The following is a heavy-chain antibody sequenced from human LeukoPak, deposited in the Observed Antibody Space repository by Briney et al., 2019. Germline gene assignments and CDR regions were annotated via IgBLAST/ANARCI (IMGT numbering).Heavy chain of an antibody. CDR1: GYTFTSYD. D-gene: IGHD5-24*01. V-gene: IGHV1-8*01. Sequence: AASVKVSCKASGYTFTSYDINWVRQATGQGLEWMGWMNPNSGNTGYAQKFQGRVTMTRNTSISTAYMELSSLRSEDTAVYYCVRELGWLQSISGPHYYYYGMDVWGQGTTVTVSS. CDR2: MNPNSGNT. CDR3: VRELGWLQSISGPHYYYYGMDV. J-gene: IGHJ6*02.